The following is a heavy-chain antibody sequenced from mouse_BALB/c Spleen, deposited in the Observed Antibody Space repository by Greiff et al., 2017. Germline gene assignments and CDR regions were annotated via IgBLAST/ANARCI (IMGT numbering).Heavy chain of an antibody. CDR3: TRSFITTVVAPDY. CDR2: IYPGNSDT. V-gene: IGHV1-5*01. D-gene: IGHD1-1*01. CDR1: GYSFTSYW. Sequence: EVKLQESGTVLARPGASVKMSCKASGYSFTSYWMHWVKQRPGQGLEWIGAIYPGNSDTSYNQKFKGKAKLTAVTSASTAYMELSSLTNEDSAVYYCTRSFITTVVAPDYWGQGTTLTVSS. J-gene: IGHJ2*01.